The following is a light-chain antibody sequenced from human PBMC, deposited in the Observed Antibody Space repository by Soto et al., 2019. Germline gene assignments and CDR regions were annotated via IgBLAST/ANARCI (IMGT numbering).Light chain of an antibody. CDR3: QVWENGSDNWV. Sequence: SYELPQPHSVSVAPGQTARIACGGNNIGTKSVHWYQQKPGQAPVLVVYDDSDRPSGIPERFCGSNSGNTGTLTISRVEAGDEAAYSCQVWENGSDNWVFGGGTKLAAL. CDR2: DDS. CDR1: NIGTKS. J-gene: IGLJ3*02. V-gene: IGLV3-21*02.